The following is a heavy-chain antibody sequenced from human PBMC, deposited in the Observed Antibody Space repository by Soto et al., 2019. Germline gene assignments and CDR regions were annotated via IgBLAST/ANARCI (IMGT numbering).Heavy chain of an antibody. D-gene: IGHD6-13*01. CDR3: ARDTSSGWYHDPDVFYI. J-gene: IGHJ3*02. Sequence: SENLSLPCTVSAGTIASGGYYWNWIRQHPGKGLEWIGYIYYTGSASYNPSLKSRVTISIDPAKSQFSLKLSSVTAADTAIYFCARDTSSGWYHDPDVFYICGQGTMVPGSS. CDR2: IYYTGSA. V-gene: IGHV4-31*03. CDR1: AGTIASGGYY.